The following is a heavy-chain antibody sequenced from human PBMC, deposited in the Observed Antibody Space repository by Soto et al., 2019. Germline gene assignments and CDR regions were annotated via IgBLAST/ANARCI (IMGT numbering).Heavy chain of an antibody. Sequence: QVQVVESGGGVVQPGGSLRLSCAASGFTFSTSAMHWVRQAPGKGLEWMAMISKGGNKKYYADSVKGRFTISSDISESTLYLQMNSLRTEDTAVYYCAREEFEAGRGHFGYWGQGPLVSVSS. D-gene: IGHD6-13*01. CDR2: ISKGGNKK. CDR1: GFTFSTSA. CDR3: AREEFEAGRGHFGY. J-gene: IGHJ4*02. V-gene: IGHV3-30-3*01.